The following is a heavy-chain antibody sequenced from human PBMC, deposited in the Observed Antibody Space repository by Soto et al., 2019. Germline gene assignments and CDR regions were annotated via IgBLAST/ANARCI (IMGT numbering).Heavy chain of an antibody. CDR1: GYNFFSHW. D-gene: IGHD3-10*01. V-gene: IGHV5-51*01. Sequence: GESLKISCKASGYNFFSHWLAWVRQKPGRGLELMGKIYPGEYDTKYSPSFQGQITISANKSISTAYLHLNRLAASDTATYECARHYLYLSPYGDWGQGTLVTVSS. CDR2: IYPGEYDT. CDR3: ARHYLYLSPYGD. J-gene: IGHJ4*02.